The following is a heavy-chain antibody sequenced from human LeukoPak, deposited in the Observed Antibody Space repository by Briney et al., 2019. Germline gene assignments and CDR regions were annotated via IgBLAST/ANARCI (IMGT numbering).Heavy chain of an antibody. D-gene: IGHD3-10*01. CDR1: GFTLTHYW. CDR3: ARERGNSWFAYDS. V-gene: IGHV3-74*03. Sequence: PGGSLRLSCRVSGFTLTHYWMHWVRQAPGKALVWVARINGDGGSTMHADSVKGRFTISRDNAKNTMHLQMNGLSADDTAIYYCARERGNSWFAYDSWGQGTLVTVSS. CDR2: INGDGGST. J-gene: IGHJ5*01.